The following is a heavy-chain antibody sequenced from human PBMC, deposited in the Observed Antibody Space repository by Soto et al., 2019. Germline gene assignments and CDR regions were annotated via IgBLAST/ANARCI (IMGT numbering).Heavy chain of an antibody. CDR2: IIPIFGTA. CDR1: GGTFSSYA. V-gene: IGHV1-69*06. D-gene: IGHD1-26*01. Sequence: QVQLVQSGAEVKKPGSSVKVSCKASGGTFSSYAISWVRQAPGQGLEWMGGIIPIFGTANYAQKFQGRVTITADISASTANRELSSLRSGDTAVFYWAREGGVGATTGWDWGQGTLVTVSS. J-gene: IGHJ4*02. CDR3: AREGGVGATTGWD.